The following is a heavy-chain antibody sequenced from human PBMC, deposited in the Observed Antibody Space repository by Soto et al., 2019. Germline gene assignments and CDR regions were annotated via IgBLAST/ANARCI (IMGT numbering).Heavy chain of an antibody. Sequence: QVQLVESGGGVVQPGGSLRLSCAASGFTFSSYAMHWVRQAPGKGLEWVAVISYDGSNKYYADSVKGRFTISRDNSKNTLYLLMNSLRAEDTAVYYCAIEWLRYFVPARLIDYWGQGNLVTVSS. J-gene: IGHJ4*01. V-gene: IGHV3-30-3*01. CDR3: AIEWLRYFVPARLIDY. CDR1: GFTFSSYA. CDR2: ISYDGSNK. D-gene: IGHD3-9*01.